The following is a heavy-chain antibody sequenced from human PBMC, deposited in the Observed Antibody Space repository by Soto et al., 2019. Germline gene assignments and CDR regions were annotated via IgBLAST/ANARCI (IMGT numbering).Heavy chain of an antibody. Sequence: SGPTLVNPTPTLTLTCTFSGFSVSSKGMRVSWFRQPPGETLEWLALIHWNDDKRYSPYLKSRLTITKDTSKNQVVLTLTNLDPLDTGTYFCAHTKDSSGFLTSWGQGSRVTV. J-gene: IGHJ5*02. V-gene: IGHV2-5*08. CDR2: IHWNDDK. CDR1: GFSVSSKGMR. D-gene: IGHD3-22*01. CDR3: AHTKDSSGFLTS.